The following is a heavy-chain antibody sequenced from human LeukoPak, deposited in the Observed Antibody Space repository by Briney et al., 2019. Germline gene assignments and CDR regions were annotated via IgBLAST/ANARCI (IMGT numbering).Heavy chain of an antibody. CDR2: IYSGDDT. J-gene: IGHJ3*02. CDR1: GFTVRRNY. Sequence: GGSLRLSCAASGFTVRRNYMSWVRQAPGKGLEWVSVIYSGDDTYYADSVKGRFTISRDNSKNRLYIQMNSLRIEDTAVYYCVRLDDSNSRRPENDALDIWGQGTMVTVSS. D-gene: IGHD6-6*01. CDR3: VRLDDSNSRRPENDALDI. V-gene: IGHV3-66*02.